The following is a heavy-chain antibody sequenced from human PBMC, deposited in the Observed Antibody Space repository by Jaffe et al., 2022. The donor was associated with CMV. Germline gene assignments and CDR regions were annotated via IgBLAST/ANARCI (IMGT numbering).Heavy chain of an antibody. D-gene: IGHD4-17*01. Sequence: EVQLVESGGGLVQPGRSLRLSCAASGFTFDDYAMHWVRQAPGKGLEWVSGISWNSGSIGYADSVKGRFTISRDNAKNSLYLQMNSLRAEDTALYYCAKVESVTTWEGGYFDYWGQGTLVTVSS. CDR1: GFTFDDYA. CDR3: AKVESVTTWEGGYFDY. J-gene: IGHJ4*02. CDR2: ISWNSGSI. V-gene: IGHV3-9*01.